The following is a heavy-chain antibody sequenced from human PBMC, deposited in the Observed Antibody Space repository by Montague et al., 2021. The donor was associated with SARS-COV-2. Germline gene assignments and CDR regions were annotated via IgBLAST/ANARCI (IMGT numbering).Heavy chain of an antibody. CDR2: XXWDDDK. V-gene: IGHV2-70*01. J-gene: IGHJ6*02. Sequence: PALVKPTQTLTLTCTFSGFSLSTSGMCVSWIRQPPGKALEWLALXXWDDDKYYSTSLKTRLTISKDTSKNQVVLTMTNMDPVDTATYYCARMVTIFSLGGYYYYYGMDVWGQGTLVTVSS. D-gene: IGHD3-9*01. CDR1: GFSLSTSGMC. CDR3: ARMVTIFSLGGYYYYYGMDV.